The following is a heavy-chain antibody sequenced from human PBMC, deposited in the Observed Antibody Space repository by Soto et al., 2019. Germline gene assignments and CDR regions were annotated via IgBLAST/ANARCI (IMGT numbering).Heavy chain of an antibody. CDR2: IYYSGST. D-gene: IGHD3-10*01. Sequence: PSETLSLTCTVSGGSISSYYWSWIRQPPGKGLEWIGYIYYSGSTNYNPSLKSRVTISVDTSKNQFSLKLSSVTAADTALYYCATGRVYYGSEYWGQGTLVTVSS. CDR1: GGSISSYY. V-gene: IGHV4-59*01. J-gene: IGHJ4*02. CDR3: ATGRVYYGSEY.